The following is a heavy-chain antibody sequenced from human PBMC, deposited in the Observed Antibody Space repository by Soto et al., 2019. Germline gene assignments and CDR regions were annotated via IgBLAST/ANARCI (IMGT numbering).Heavy chain of an antibody. J-gene: IGHJ4*02. CDR3: ANSVDYGDYPFDY. Sequence: GGSLRLSCAASGFTFSSYATSWVRQAPGKGLEWVSAISGSGGSTYYADSVKGRFTISRDNSKNTLYLQMNSLRAEDTAVYYCANSVDYGDYPFDYWGQGTLVTVSS. V-gene: IGHV3-23*01. D-gene: IGHD4-17*01. CDR1: GFTFSSYA. CDR2: ISGSGGST.